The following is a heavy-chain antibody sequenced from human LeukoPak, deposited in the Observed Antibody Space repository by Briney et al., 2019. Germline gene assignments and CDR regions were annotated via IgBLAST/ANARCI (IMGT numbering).Heavy chain of an antibody. V-gene: IGHV4-38-2*02. CDR1: GYSISSGYY. CDR3: ARPYDSSGYYYL. J-gene: IGHJ5*02. D-gene: IGHD3-22*01. CDR2: IYHSGST. Sequence: SETLSLTCTVSGYSISSGYYWGWIRQPPGKGLEWIGSIYHSGSTYYNPSLKSRVTISVDTSKNQFSLKLTSVTAADTAVYYCARPYDSSGYYYLWGQGTLVTVSS.